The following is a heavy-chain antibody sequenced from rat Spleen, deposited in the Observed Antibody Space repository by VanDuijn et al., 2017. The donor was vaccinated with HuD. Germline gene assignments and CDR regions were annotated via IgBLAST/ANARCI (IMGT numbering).Heavy chain of an antibody. Sequence: EVQLQESGPGLVKPSQSLSLTCSVTGYSITSNYWGWIRKFPGNKVEWMGNISYRGSTSNNPSLKSRISITRDTSKNQLFLQVNSVNTEDTATYYCARAYYYGSYMGYVMDAWGQGASVTVSS. CDR3: ARAYYYGSYMGYVMDA. CDR2: ISYRGST. D-gene: IGHD1-2*01. V-gene: IGHV3-1*01. CDR1: GYSITSNY. J-gene: IGHJ4*01.